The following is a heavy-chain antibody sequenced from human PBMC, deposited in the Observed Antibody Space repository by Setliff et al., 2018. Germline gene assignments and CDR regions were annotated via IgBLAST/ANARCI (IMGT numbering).Heavy chain of an antibody. D-gene: IGHD2-15*01. Sequence: ASETLSLTCTVSGGSISSYYWSWIRQPPGKGLEWIGYIYYSGSTNYNPSLKSRVTISVDTSKNQFSLKLSSVPAADTAVYYCARRYCSGGSCDFDPWGQGTLVTVS. V-gene: IGHV4-59*01. J-gene: IGHJ5*02. CDR2: IYYSGST. CDR3: ARRYCSGGSCDFDP. CDR1: GGSISSYY.